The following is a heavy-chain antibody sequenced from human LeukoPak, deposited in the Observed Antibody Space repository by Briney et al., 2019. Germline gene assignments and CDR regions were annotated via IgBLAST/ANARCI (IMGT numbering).Heavy chain of an antibody. D-gene: IGHD1-14*01. CDR2: IYHSGST. V-gene: IGHV4-59*08. J-gene: IGHJ3*02. Sequence: PSETLSLTCTVSGGSISSYYWSWIRQPPGKGLEWIGYIYHSGSTNYNPSLKSRVTISVDTSKNQFSLKLGSVTAADTAVYYCARRPDLDAFDIWGQGTMVTVSS. CDR1: GGSISSYY. CDR3: ARRPDLDAFDI.